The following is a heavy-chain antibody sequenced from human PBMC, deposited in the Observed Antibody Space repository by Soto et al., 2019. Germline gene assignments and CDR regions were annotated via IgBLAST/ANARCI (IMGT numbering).Heavy chain of an antibody. CDR1: GFTFSNYG. CDR2: ISYDGGTK. J-gene: IGHJ4*02. CDR3: ATGQSVYGSSDYQFHY. Sequence: QMQLVESGGGVVQPGRSLRLSCAASGFTFSNYGMHWVRQAPGKGLEWVSIISYDGGTKYYADSVKGRFTISRDNSKNTLYLQMDSLRAEDTAVYYCATGQSVYGSSDYQFHYWGQGTLVTVSS. D-gene: IGHD3-22*01. V-gene: IGHV3-30*03.